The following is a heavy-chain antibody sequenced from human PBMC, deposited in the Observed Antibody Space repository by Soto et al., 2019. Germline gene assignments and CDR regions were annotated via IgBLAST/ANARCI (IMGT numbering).Heavy chain of an antibody. CDR2: IYYSGTT. Sequence: QLQLQESGPGLVKPSETLSLTCTVSGGSISSINDYWGWIRQPPGKGLEWIGSIYYSGTTYSNPSLGSRLTISVDTSKNQFSLKLTSVTAADTAVYYCARLSGGSRNNWFDPWGQGTLVTVSS. CDR1: GGSISSINDY. D-gene: IGHD6-19*01. J-gene: IGHJ5*02. CDR3: ARLSGGSRNNWFDP. V-gene: IGHV4-39*01.